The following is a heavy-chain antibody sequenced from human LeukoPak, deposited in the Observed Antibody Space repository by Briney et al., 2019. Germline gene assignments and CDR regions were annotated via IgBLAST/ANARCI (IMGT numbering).Heavy chain of an antibody. CDR2: IKQDGNEK. Sequence: GGSLRLSCAASGFTFRTYWMSRVRQAPGKGLEWVANIKQDGNEKYYVDSVKGRFTISRDNAKNSLDLQMNSLRAEDTAVYYCARDTLGEGEDANYAVYYFDYWGQGTPVTVSS. CDR1: GFTFRTYW. J-gene: IGHJ4*02. V-gene: IGHV3-7*01. D-gene: IGHD4/OR15-4a*01. CDR3: ARDTLGEGEDANYAVYYFDY.